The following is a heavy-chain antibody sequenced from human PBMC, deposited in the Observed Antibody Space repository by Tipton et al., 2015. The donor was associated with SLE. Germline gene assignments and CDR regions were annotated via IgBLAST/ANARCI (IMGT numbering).Heavy chain of an antibody. D-gene: IGHD3-10*01. V-gene: IGHV1-46*01. CDR1: GYTFTSYY. Sequence: QSGAEVKKPGASVKVSCKASGYTFTSYYMHWVRQAPGQGLEWMGIINPSGGSTSYAQKFQGRVTMTRDTSTSTVYMELSSLRSEGTAVYYCARGGGAMVRGPSDYMDVWGKGTTVTVSS. J-gene: IGHJ6*03. CDR3: ARGGGAMVRGPSDYMDV. CDR2: INPSGGST.